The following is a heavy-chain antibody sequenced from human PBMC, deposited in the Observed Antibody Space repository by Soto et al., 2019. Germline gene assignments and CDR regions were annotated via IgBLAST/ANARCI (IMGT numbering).Heavy chain of an antibody. CDR2: IIPIFGTA. CDR1: GGTFSSYA. V-gene: IGHV1-69*13. J-gene: IGHJ6*02. CDR3: ARDFNYYDSSGYYSDYYYYGMDV. D-gene: IGHD3-22*01. Sequence: SVKVSCKASGGTFSSYAISWVRQAPGQGLEWMGGIIPIFGTANYAQKFQGRVTITADESTSTAYMELSSLRSEDTAVYYCARDFNYYDSSGYYSDYYYYGMDVWGQGTTVTVSS.